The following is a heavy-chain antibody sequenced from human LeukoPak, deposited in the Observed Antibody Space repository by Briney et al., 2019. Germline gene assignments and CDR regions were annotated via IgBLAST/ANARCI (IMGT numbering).Heavy chain of an antibody. V-gene: IGHV4-59*01. D-gene: IGHD6-19*01. CDR1: GGSITTSY. Sequence: SETLSLTCTVSGGSITTSYWSWIRQPPGKGLEWIGYVYYTGSANYNPSLRSRVTISVAPSQNQFSLKLNSVTAADTAVYYCAREGVAGTPWWYFDLWGRGTLVTVSS. J-gene: IGHJ2*01. CDR2: VYYTGSA. CDR3: AREGVAGTPWWYFDL.